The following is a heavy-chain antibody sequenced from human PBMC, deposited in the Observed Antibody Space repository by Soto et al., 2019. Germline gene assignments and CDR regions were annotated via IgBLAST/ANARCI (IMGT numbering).Heavy chain of an antibody. V-gene: IGHV3-33*01. Sequence: QVQLVESGGGVVQPGRSLRLSCAASGFTFSDYAMHWVRQAPGKGLEWVASIWFDGATKYYADSVKGRFTISRDNSKKTVYRQMNSRRAEDSALYHCGRGGFSTNWRFDYWGQGTLVAVSS. CDR2: IWFDGATK. J-gene: IGHJ4*02. CDR3: GRGGFSTNWRFDY. D-gene: IGHD6-13*01. CDR1: GFTFSDYA.